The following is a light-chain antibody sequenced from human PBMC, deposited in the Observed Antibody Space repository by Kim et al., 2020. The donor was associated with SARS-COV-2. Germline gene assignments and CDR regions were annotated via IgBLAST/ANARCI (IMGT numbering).Light chain of an antibody. CDR2: EVT. Sequence: GQSVTTSCTGTSRDVGRYNRVSWYQQPPGTAPKLIIYEVTNRPSGVPDRFSGSKSGNVASLTISGLRAEDEADYYCNSYTSTYRYVFGSGTKVTVL. CDR1: SRDVGRYNR. CDR3: NSYTSTYRYV. V-gene: IGLV2-18*02. J-gene: IGLJ1*01.